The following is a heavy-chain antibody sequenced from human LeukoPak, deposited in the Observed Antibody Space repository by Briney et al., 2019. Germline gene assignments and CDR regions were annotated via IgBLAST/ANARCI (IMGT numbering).Heavy chain of an antibody. J-gene: IGHJ4*02. CDR3: AKDKYSGSYYGALDY. Sequence: PGGSLRLSCAASGFTFSSYAMSWVRQAPGKGLEWVSAISGSGGSTYYADSVKGRFTISRDNSKNTLYLQMNSLRAEDMALYYCAKDKYSGSYYGALDYWGQGTLVTVSS. CDR2: ISGSGGST. CDR1: GFTFSSYA. V-gene: IGHV3-23*01. D-gene: IGHD1-26*01.